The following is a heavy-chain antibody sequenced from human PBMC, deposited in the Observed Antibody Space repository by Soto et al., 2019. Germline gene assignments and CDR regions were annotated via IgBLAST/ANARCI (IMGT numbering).Heavy chain of an antibody. Sequence: EVQLVQSGADVKKPGESLRISCKGSGYSFTSYWISWVRQMPGKGLEWMGRIDPSDSYTNYSPSFQGHVTISADKSISTAYLQWSSLKASDTAMYYCARHFFEESPNPVYYFDYWGQGTLVTVSS. CDR1: GYSFTSYW. CDR2: IDPSDSYT. CDR3: ARHFFEESPNPVYYFDY. V-gene: IGHV5-10-1*03. D-gene: IGHD2-8*01. J-gene: IGHJ4*02.